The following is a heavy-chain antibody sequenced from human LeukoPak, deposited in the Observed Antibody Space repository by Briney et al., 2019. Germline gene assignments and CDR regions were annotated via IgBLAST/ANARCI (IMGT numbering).Heavy chain of an antibody. CDR1: GFTFSSYW. CDR3: ARDDCSSTSCYFRKAFDI. V-gene: IGHV3-74*01. Sequence: PGGSLRLSCAASGFTFSSYWMHWVRQAPGKGLVWVSRINSDGSSTSYADSVKGRFTISRDNAKNTLYLEMNSLRAEDTAVYYCARDDCSSTSCYFRKAFDIWGQGTMVTVSS. J-gene: IGHJ3*02. D-gene: IGHD2-2*01. CDR2: INSDGSST.